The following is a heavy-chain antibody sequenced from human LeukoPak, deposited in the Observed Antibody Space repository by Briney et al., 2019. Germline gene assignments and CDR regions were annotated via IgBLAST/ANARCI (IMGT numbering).Heavy chain of an antibody. Sequence: PGASLRLSCAASGFTFSSYAMSWVRQAPGKGLEWVSAISGSGGSTYYADSVKGRFTISRDNSKNTLYLQMNSLRAEDTALYYRAKDGIVDTAMVNWFDPWGQGTLVTVSS. J-gene: IGHJ5*02. CDR1: GFTFSSYA. CDR2: ISGSGGST. CDR3: AKDGIVDTAMVNWFDP. V-gene: IGHV3-23*01. D-gene: IGHD5-18*01.